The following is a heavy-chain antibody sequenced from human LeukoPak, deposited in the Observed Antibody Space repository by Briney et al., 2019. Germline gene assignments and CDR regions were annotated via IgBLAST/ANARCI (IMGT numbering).Heavy chain of an antibody. Sequence: ASVKVSCKASGYTFTGYYMHWVRQAPGRGLEWMGWINPNSGGTNYAQKFQGRVTMTRDTSISTAYMELSRLRSDDTAVYYCARNYYDSSGYYYWGQGTLVTVSS. V-gene: IGHV1-2*02. D-gene: IGHD3-22*01. J-gene: IGHJ4*02. CDR1: GYTFTGYY. CDR2: INPNSGGT. CDR3: ARNYYDSSGYYY.